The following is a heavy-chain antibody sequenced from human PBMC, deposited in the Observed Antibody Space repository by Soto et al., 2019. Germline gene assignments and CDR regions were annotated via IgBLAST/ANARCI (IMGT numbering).Heavy chain of an antibody. V-gene: IGHV1-69*06. CDR3: ARVPTYCSGGTCYERYFYYGMDV. CDR1: GGTFSSYA. Sequence: QVQLVQSGAEVKKPGSSVKVSCKASGGTFSSYAISWVRQAPGQGLEWMGGIIPIFGTANYAQKFQGRVTITADKSTSTAYMELSSLRSEDTAVYYCARVPTYCSGGTCYERYFYYGMDVWGQGTTVTVSS. J-gene: IGHJ6*02. CDR2: IIPIFGTA. D-gene: IGHD2-15*01.